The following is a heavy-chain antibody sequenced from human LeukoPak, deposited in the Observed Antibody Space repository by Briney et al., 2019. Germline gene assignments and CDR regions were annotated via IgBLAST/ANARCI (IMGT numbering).Heavy chain of an antibody. CDR3: ARLSDYDVDTSHYMDV. D-gene: IGHD3-22*01. Sequence: PSETLSLTCTVSGAFISGYLWTWIRQPPGKGLEWIGYVYDNGDTNYHPSFTGRVSISVDVSKNQFSLKLTSVLAADTADYFCARLSDYDVDTSHYMDVWGKGTTVTVSS. CDR2: VYDNGDT. V-gene: IGHV4-59*01. CDR1: GAFISGYL. J-gene: IGHJ6*03.